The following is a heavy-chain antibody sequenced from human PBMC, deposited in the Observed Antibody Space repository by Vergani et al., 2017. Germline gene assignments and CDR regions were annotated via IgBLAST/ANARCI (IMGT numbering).Heavy chain of an antibody. CDR2: INTNTGNP. CDR3: ARDPRVREAPGGRFEY. V-gene: IGHV7-4-1*02. D-gene: IGHD3-10*01. CDR1: GYTFTTYA. Sequence: QVQLVQSGSELKKPGASVKVSFKASGYTFTTYAMNWVRQAPGQGLEWMGWINTNTGNPTYAPGFTGRFVFSLDTSVSTTYLHISSLEPEDTAVYYCARDPRVREAPGGRFEYWGQGTLVTVSS. J-gene: IGHJ4*02.